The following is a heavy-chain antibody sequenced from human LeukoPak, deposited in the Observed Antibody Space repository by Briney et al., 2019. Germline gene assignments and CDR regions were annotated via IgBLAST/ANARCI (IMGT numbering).Heavy chain of an antibody. D-gene: IGHD6-13*01. J-gene: IGHJ3*02. CDR3: AQDLGYSSSWVSAFDI. CDR1: GGSFSGYY. V-gene: IGHV4-34*01. Sequence: SETLSLTCAVYGGSFSGYYWSWIRQPPGKGLEWIGEINHSGSTNYNPSLKSRVTISVDTSKNQFSLKLSSVTAADTAVYYCAQDLGYSSSWVSAFDIWGQGTMVTVSS. CDR2: INHSGST.